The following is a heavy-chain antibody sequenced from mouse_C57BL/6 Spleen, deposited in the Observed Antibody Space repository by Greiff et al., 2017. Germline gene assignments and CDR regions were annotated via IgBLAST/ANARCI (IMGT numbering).Heavy chain of an antibody. CDR3: ARELVFAY. Sequence: VKLMESGAELVKPGASVKISCKASGYAFSSYWMNWVKQRPGKGLEWIGQIYPGDGDTNYNGKFKGKATLTADKSSSTAYMQLSSLTSEDSAVYFCARELVFAYWGQGTLVTVSA. CDR2: IYPGDGDT. CDR1: GYAFSSYW. D-gene: IGHD4-1*01. J-gene: IGHJ3*01. V-gene: IGHV1-80*01.